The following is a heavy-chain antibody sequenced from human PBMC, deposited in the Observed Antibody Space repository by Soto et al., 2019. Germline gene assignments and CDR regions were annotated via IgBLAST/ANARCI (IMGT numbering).Heavy chain of an antibody. CDR1: GGTFSSYA. CDR3: ARDGSAYCGGDCYFVY. J-gene: IGHJ4*02. Sequence: SVKVSCKASGGTFSSYAISWVRQAPGQGLEWMGGIIPIFGTANYAQKFQGRVTITADESTSTAYMELSSLRSEDTAVYYCARDGSAYCGGDCYFVYWGQGTLVTVSS. D-gene: IGHD2-21*02. CDR2: IIPIFGTA. V-gene: IGHV1-69*13.